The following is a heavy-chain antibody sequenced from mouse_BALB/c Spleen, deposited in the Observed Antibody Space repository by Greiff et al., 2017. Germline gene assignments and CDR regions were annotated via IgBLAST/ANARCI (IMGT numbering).Heavy chain of an antibody. J-gene: IGHJ3*01. Sequence: VQLQQSGAELVRPGASVTLSCKASGYTFTDYEMHWVKQTPVHGLEWIGAIDPETGGTAYNQKFKGKATLTADKSSSTAYMELRSLTSEDSAVYYCTSMITTGFAYWGQGTLVTVSA. V-gene: IGHV1-15*01. D-gene: IGHD2-4*01. CDR2: IDPETGGT. CDR1: GYTFTDYE. CDR3: TSMITTGFAY.